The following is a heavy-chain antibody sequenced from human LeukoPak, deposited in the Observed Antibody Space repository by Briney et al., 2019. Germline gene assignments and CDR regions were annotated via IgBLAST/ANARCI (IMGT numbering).Heavy chain of an antibody. V-gene: IGHV4-61*08. CDR3: ARVDCISTSCPADY. D-gene: IGHD2-2*01. Sequence: SETLSLTCTVSGGSISSGGYYWSWIRQHPGKGLEWIGYIYYSGSTNYNPSLKSRVTISVDTSRNQFSLKLSSVTAADTAIYYCARVDCISTSCPADYWGQGTLVTVSS. J-gene: IGHJ4*02. CDR2: IYYSGST. CDR1: GGSISSGGYY.